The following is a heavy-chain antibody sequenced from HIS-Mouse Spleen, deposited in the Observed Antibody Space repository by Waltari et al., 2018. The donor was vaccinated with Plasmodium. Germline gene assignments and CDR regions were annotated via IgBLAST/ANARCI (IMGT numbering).Heavy chain of an antibody. D-gene: IGHD2-2*01. V-gene: IGHV3-9*01. J-gene: IGHJ5*02. CDR1: GFTFEYYA. Sequence: EVQLVESGGGLVQPGRSLRLPCAASGFTFEYYALTWVRQAPGKGLEWVSGISWNSGSIGYADSVKGRFTISRDNAKNSLYLQMNSLRAEDTALYYCAKDGVYCSSTSCYHWFDPWGQGTLVTVSS. CDR2: ISWNSGSI. CDR3: AKDGVYCSSTSCYHWFDP.